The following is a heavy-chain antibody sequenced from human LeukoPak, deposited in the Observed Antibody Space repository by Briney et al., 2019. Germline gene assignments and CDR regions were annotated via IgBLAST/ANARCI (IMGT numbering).Heavy chain of an antibody. Sequence: GGSLRLSCAVSGFTVSNKQMSWVRQAPGKGPEWVSVIHTDGTTDYADAVQGRFTVSTHNSRNTLYLQMDSLRADDTAVYYCARGYSAYDPCDSCGPRTLVTVSS. CDR1: GFTVSNKQ. CDR3: ARGYSAYDPCDS. V-gene: IGHV3-53*01. CDR2: IHTDGTT. J-gene: IGHJ4*02. D-gene: IGHD5-12*01.